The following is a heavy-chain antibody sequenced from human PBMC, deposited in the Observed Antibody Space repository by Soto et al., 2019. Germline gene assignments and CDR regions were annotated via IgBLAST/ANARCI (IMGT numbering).Heavy chain of an antibody. CDR2: IYYSGST. Sequence: QVQLQESGPGLVKPSETLSLTCTVSGGSISSYYWSWIRQPPGKGLEWIGYIYYSGSTNYNPSLKSRVTISVDTSKNQFSLKLSSVTAADTAVYYCARHGQPDYDILTGYSCWFDPWGQGTLVTVSS. V-gene: IGHV4-59*08. CDR3: ARHGQPDYDILTGYSCWFDP. CDR1: GGSISSYY. D-gene: IGHD3-9*01. J-gene: IGHJ5*02.